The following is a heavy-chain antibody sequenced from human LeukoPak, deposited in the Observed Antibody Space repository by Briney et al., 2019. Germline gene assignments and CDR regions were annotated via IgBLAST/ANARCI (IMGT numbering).Heavy chain of an antibody. Sequence: KPSETRSLTCTVSGGSISSYYWSWIRQPAGKGLEWISIMYTSGNTNYNPSLKSRVTMSVDTAKNQFSLKLSSVTAADTAVYYCAREVDTMIVGFDIWGQGTMVTVSS. CDR2: MYTSGNT. J-gene: IGHJ3*02. D-gene: IGHD3-22*01. CDR3: AREVDTMIVGFDI. V-gene: IGHV4-4*07. CDR1: GGSISSYY.